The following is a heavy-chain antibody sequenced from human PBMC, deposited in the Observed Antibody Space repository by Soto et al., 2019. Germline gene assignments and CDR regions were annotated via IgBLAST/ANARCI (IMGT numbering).Heavy chain of an antibody. CDR2: IVVASGQT. Sequence: SVKVSCKASGSVFISSGIQWVRQAHGQRLEWIGWIVVASGQTNYAQNFRGRVAITRDTSTATAYIELTGLTSEDTAVYFCSADRPDIGVGWWVWGQGTTVT. CDR1: GSVFISSG. CDR3: SADRPDIGVGWWV. J-gene: IGHJ6*02. D-gene: IGHD2-15*01. V-gene: IGHV1-58*02.